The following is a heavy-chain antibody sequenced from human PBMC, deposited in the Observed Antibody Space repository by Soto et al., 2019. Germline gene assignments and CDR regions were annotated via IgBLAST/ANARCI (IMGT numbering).Heavy chain of an antibody. CDR3: AREDWFIHGDRLIDY. D-gene: IGHD3-9*01. V-gene: IGHV6-1*01. Sequence: SQTLSLPCAISGDSVSSNSAAWNWIRQSPSRGLEWLGRTYYRSKWYNDYAVSVKSRITINPDTSKNQFSLQLNSVTPEDTAVYYCAREDWFIHGDRLIDYWGQGTLVTVSS. CDR2: TYYRSKWYN. J-gene: IGHJ4*02. CDR1: GDSVSSNSAA.